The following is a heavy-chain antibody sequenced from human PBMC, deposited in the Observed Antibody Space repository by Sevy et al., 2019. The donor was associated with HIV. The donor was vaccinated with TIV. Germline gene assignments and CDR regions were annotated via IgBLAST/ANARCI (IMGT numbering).Heavy chain of an antibody. CDR1: GFTVSSNY. J-gene: IGHJ6*02. CDR3: ARVRTVVETYGMDV. V-gene: IGHV3-53*01. CDR2: IYSGGST. Sequence: GGSLRLSCAASGFTVSSNYMSWVRQGPGKGLEWVSVIYSGGSTYYADSVKGRFTVFRDNSNNTLYLQMNTLRADDTAVYYCARVRTVVETYGMDVWGQGTTVTVSS. D-gene: IGHD2-15*01.